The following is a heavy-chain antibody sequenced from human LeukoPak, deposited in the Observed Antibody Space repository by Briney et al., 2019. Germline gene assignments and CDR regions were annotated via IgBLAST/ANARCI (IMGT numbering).Heavy chain of an antibody. D-gene: IGHD6-13*01. CDR2: IYSGGST. CDR1: GFTVSSNY. CDR3: ARGGSSSWYVVSYFDY. Sequence: GGSLRLSWAASGFTVSSNYMSWVRQAPGKGLEWVSVIYSGGSTYYADSVKGRFTISRDNSKNTLYLQMNSLRAEDTAVYYCARGGSSSWYVVSYFDYWGQGTLVTVSS. J-gene: IGHJ4*02. V-gene: IGHV3-53*01.